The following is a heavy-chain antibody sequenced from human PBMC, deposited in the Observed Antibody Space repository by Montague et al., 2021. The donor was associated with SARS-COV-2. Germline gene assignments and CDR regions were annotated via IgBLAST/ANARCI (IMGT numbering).Heavy chain of an antibody. CDR1: GDSISDYY. CDR3: ARTSRGSRYFYGVDV. Sequence: SETLSLTCTVSGDSISDYYWSWIRQPPGMGLEWIGCIFRSGATNYSPPLKSRVIISLDTSKSQFSLRLSSVTAADTAIYYCARTSRGSRYFYGVDVWGQGTTVTVSS. V-gene: IGHV4-59*01. CDR2: IFRSGAT. J-gene: IGHJ6*02. D-gene: IGHD3-10*01.